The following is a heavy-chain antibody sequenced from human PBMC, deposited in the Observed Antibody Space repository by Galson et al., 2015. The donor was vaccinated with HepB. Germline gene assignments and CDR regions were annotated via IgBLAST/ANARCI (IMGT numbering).Heavy chain of an antibody. Sequence: SVKVSCKVSGYTLTELSMHWVRQAPGKGLEWMGGFDPEDGETIYAQKFQGRVTMTEDTSTDTAYMELSSLRSEDTAVYYCATALGSNQWLLTNYYYGMDVWGQGTTVTVSS. D-gene: IGHD6-19*01. J-gene: IGHJ6*02. V-gene: IGHV1-24*01. CDR1: GYTLTELS. CDR3: ATALGSNQWLLTNYYYGMDV. CDR2: FDPEDGET.